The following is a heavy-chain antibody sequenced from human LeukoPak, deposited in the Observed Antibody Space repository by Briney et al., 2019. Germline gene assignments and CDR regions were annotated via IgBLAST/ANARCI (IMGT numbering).Heavy chain of an antibody. CDR3: AKDRAQYYDNSGFTLDY. J-gene: IGHJ4*02. Sequence: GGSLRLSCAASGFRFDDSAMHWVRQAPGKGLEWVSGISWNSGTIAYADSVKGRLTISRDNTKNSLYLQMDSLRDEDTALYYCAKDRAQYYDNSGFTLDYWGQGTLATVSS. CDR1: GFRFDDSA. V-gene: IGHV3-9*01. CDR2: ISWNSGTI. D-gene: IGHD3-22*01.